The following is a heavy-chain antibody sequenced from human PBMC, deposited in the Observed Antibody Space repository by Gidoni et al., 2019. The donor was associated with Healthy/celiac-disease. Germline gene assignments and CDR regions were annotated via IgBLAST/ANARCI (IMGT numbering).Heavy chain of an antibody. CDR2: ISSSSSYT. CDR3: ARDRGGVYAFDI. D-gene: IGHD2-8*01. V-gene: IGHV3-11*05. CDR1: GFTFSDYY. Sequence: QLQLVESGGGLVKPGGSLPLPCAASGFTFSDYYKGWIRQAPGKGLEWVSYISSSSSYTNYADVVKGRFTISRDNAKNSLYLQMNSLRDEDTAVYYCARDRGGVYAFDIWGQGTMVTVSS. J-gene: IGHJ3*02.